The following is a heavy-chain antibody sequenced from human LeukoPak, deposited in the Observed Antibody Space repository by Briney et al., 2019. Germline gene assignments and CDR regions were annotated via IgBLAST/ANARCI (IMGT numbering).Heavy chain of an antibody. CDR2: IYYSGST. Sequence: SETLSLTCTVSGGSISSYYWSWIRQPPGKGLEWIGYIYYSGSTNYNPSLKSRVTISVDTSKNQFSLKLSSVTAADTAVYYCARGGTYYYGSGSYYPFHYWGQETLVTVSS. J-gene: IGHJ4*02. V-gene: IGHV4-59*01. D-gene: IGHD3-10*01. CDR3: ARGGTYYYGSGSYYPFHY. CDR1: GGSISSYY.